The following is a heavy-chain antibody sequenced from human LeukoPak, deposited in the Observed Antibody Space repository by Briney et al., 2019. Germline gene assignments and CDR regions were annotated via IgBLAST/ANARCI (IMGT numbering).Heavy chain of an antibody. V-gene: IGHV7-4-1*02. CDR1: GYTFTSYA. CDR3: ARISSSWYFEYYYYYMDV. D-gene: IGHD6-13*01. CDR2: INTNTGNP. J-gene: IGHJ6*03. Sequence: GVSVKVSCKASGYTFTSYAMNWVRQAPGQGLEWMGWINTNTGNPTYAQGFTGRFVFSLDTSVSTAYLQISSLKAEDTAVYYCARISSSWYFEYYYYYMDVWGKGTTVTVSS.